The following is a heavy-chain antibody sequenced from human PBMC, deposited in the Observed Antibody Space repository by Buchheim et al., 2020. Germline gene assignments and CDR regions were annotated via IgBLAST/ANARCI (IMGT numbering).Heavy chain of an antibody. Sequence: EVQLLESGGGLVRPGGSLRLSCAASGFTFSDYSMNWVRQAPGKGLEWVSRINSDGSSNSYADSVKGRFTISRDNAKNTLYLQMNSLRAEDTAVYYCARDPTGQWLAYFDYWGQGTL. J-gene: IGHJ4*02. CDR1: GFTFSDYS. CDR3: ARDPTGQWLAYFDY. CDR2: INSDGSSN. D-gene: IGHD6-19*01. V-gene: IGHV3-74*01.